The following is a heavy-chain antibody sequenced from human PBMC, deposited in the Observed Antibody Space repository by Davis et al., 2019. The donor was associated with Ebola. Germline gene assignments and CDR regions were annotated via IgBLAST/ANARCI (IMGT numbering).Heavy chain of an antibody. Sequence: ASVKVSCKASGYTFTGYYMHWVRQAPGQGLEWMGWINPNSGGTNYAQKFQGRVTMTRDTSISTAYMELRSLRSDDTAVYYCARRPGDDAFDIWGQGTMVTVSS. V-gene: IGHV1-2*02. CDR1: GYTFTGYY. CDR3: ARRPGDDAFDI. J-gene: IGHJ3*02. CDR2: INPNSGGT. D-gene: IGHD3-10*01.